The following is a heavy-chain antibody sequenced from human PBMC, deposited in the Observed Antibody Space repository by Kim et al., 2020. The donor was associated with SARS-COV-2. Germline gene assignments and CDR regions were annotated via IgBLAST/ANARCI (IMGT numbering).Heavy chain of an antibody. CDR1: GLTFSSHA. Sequence: GGSLRLSCGVTGLTFSSHAMNWVRQAPGKGLEWVASISPSSVTYIYYADSVKGRFTISRDNAENSLYLQMNTLRAEDTAVYYCASVLAGSYPSFYFDFWGQGTLVAVSS. D-gene: IGHD3-9*01. CDR3: ASVLAGSYPSFYFDF. V-gene: IGHV3-21*01. CDR2: ISPSSVTYI. J-gene: IGHJ4*01.